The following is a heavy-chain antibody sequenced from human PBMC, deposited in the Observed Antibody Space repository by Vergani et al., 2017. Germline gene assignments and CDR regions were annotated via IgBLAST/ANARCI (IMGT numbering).Heavy chain of an antibody. D-gene: IGHD3-3*01. CDR2: ISGSAGST. Sequence: EVQLLESGGGLVQRGGSLRLSCAASGFIFSSSAMSWVRQAPGKGLEWVSGISGSAGSTYYADSVTGRFTSSRDNSKNTLYLQMNSLRAEDTAVYYCAKSLLLEGLYGGAGFDPGGQGTLVTVSS. CDR1: GFIFSSSA. V-gene: IGHV3-23*01. J-gene: IGHJ5*02. CDR3: AKSLLLEGLYGGAGFDP.